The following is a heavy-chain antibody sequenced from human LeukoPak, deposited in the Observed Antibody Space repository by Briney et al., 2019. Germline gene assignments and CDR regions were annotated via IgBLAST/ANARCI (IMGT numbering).Heavy chain of an antibody. CDR3: ARRYYGSGSYYAPDAFDI. CDR2: IYYSGSI. CDR1: GGSISSYY. J-gene: IGHJ3*02. Sequence: RSSETLSLTCTVSGGSISSYYWSWLRQPPGKGLEWIGYIYYSGSINYNPSLKSRVTISVDTSKNQFSLKLSSVTAADTAVYYCARRYYGSGSYYAPDAFDIWGQGTMVTVSS. V-gene: IGHV4-59*08. D-gene: IGHD3-10*01.